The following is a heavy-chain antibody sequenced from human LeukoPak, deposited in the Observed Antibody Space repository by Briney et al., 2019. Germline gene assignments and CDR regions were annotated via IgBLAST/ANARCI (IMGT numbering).Heavy chain of an antibody. CDR3: AALARDY. Sequence: GGSLRLSCAASGFIVSSNYMTWVRQAPGKGLEWVSVIHNDGSTYYADSVKGRFTISGDNSKNTLYFQMNSLTVEDTAVYYCAALARDYWGQGTLVTVSS. CDR2: IHNDGST. D-gene: IGHD3-3*02. V-gene: IGHV3-53*01. CDR1: GFIVSSNY. J-gene: IGHJ4*02.